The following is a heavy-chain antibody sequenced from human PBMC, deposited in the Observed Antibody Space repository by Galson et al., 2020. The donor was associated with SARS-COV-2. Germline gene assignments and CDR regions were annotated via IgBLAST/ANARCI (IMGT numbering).Heavy chain of an antibody. CDR1: GFSLSTSGVG. CDR3: AHHIWFGELLYYDC. Sequence: KMSGPTQVKPTHTLTLTCTFSGFSLSTSGVGVGWIRQPPGTALEWPALIYWDDDKRYSPSLKSRLTITKHTSKNQVVLTMTNMDPVDTATYYCAHHIWFGELLYYDCWGQGTLVTVSS. D-gene: IGHD3-10*01. CDR2: IYWDDDK. V-gene: IGHV2-5*02. J-gene: IGHJ4*02.